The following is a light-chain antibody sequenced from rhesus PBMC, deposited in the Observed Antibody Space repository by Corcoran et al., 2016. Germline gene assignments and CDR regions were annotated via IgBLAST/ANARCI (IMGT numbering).Light chain of an antibody. Sequence: DIQMTQSPSSLSASVGDTVTITCQASQGISKYLAWYQQKPEKAPKLLIYAASTLQSGVPSRFSGSGSGTEFTLTLSSLQPEDFATYYCQQHDSYPFTFGPGTKLDIK. V-gene: IGKV1-33*02. CDR1: QGISKY. CDR2: AAS. CDR3: QQHDSYPFT. J-gene: IGKJ3*01.